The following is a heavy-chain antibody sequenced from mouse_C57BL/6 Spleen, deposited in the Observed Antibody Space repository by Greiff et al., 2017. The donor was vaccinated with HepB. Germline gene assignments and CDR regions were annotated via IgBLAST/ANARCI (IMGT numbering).Heavy chain of an antibody. CDR2: IDPEPGGT. CDR3: TRLGYGSSVDY. Sequence: LVESGAELVRPGASVTLSCKASGYTFTDYELHWVKQTPVHGLEWIGAIDPEPGGTAYNQKFKGKAILTADKSSSTAYMELRSLTSEDAAVYYWTRLGYGSSVDYWGQGTTLTVSS. V-gene: IGHV1-15*01. D-gene: IGHD1-1*01. J-gene: IGHJ2*01. CDR1: GYTFTDYE.